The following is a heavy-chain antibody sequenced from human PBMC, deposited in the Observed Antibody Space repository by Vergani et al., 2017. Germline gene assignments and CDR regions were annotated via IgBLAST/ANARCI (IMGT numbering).Heavy chain of an antibody. J-gene: IGHJ4*02. D-gene: IGHD3-10*01. CDR3: ARDPIGSGSYRLPNFDY. CDR2: IIPILGIA. CDR1: GYTFTGYY. V-gene: IGHV1-69*09. Sequence: QVQLVQSGAEVKKPGASVKVSCKASGYTFTGYYMHWVRQAPGQGLEWMGRIIPILGIANYAQKFQGRVTITADKSTSTAYMELSSLRSEDTAVYYCARDPIGSGSYRLPNFDYWGQGTLVTVSS.